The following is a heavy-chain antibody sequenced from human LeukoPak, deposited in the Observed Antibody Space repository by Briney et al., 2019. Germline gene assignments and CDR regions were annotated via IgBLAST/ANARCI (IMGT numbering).Heavy chain of an antibody. J-gene: IGHJ4*02. CDR1: GVSISDYY. D-gene: IGHD6-19*01. CDR2: IYYTGST. CDR3: AGERGEEYSSGWYKRNYFDN. Sequence: SETLSLTCTVSGVSISDYYWSWIRQPPGKGPEWIGYIYYTGSTINNPSLKSRVTMSMDTSKNQFSLNLRSMTAADTAVYYCAGERGEEYSSGWYKRNYFDNWGQGIRVTVSS. V-gene: IGHV4-59*01.